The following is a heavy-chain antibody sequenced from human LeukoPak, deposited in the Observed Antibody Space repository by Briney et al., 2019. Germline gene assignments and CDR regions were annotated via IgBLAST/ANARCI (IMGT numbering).Heavy chain of an antibody. CDR3: ARVGYYESSGYYEY. J-gene: IGHJ4*02. V-gene: IGHV1-2*06. D-gene: IGHD3-22*01. CDR2: INPNSGGT. Sequence: ASVKVSCKASGYTLTDYYMHWVRQAPGQGLEWMGRINPNSGGTNYAQKLQGRVTMTRDTSISTVYMELSRLRSDDTAVYYCARVGYYESSGYYEYWGQGTLVTVSS. CDR1: GYTLTDYY.